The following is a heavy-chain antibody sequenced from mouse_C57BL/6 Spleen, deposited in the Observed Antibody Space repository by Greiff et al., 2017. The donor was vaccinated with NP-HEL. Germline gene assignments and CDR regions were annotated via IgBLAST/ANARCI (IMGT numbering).Heavy chain of an antibody. CDR2: IYPGDGDT. CDR1: GYAFSSYW. V-gene: IGHV1-80*01. Sequence: VQLQQSGAELVKPGASVKISCKASGYAFSSYWMNWVKQRPGKGLEWIGQIYPGDGDTNYNGKFKGKATLTADKSSSTAYMQLSSLTSEDSAVYFCARWTTVAPGYFDYWGQGTTLTVSS. J-gene: IGHJ2*01. D-gene: IGHD1-1*01. CDR3: ARWTTVAPGYFDY.